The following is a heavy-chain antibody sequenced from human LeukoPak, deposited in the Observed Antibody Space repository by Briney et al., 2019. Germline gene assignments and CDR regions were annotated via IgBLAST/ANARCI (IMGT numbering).Heavy chain of an antibody. CDR3: ARVMGICGSGSYAFHY. CDR2: IYYSGST. V-gene: IGHV4-59*08. Sequence: PSETLSLTCTVSGGSISPYYWSWIRQPPGKGLEWIGDIYYSGSTYYNPSLKSRVTISVDTSKNQFSLKLSSVTAVDTVVYYCARVMGICGSGSYAFHYWGQGTLVTVSS. J-gene: IGHJ4*02. D-gene: IGHD3-10*01. CDR1: GGSISPYY.